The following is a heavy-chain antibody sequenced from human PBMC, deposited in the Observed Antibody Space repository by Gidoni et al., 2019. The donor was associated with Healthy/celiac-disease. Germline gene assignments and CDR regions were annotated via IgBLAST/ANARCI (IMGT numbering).Heavy chain of an antibody. J-gene: IGHJ3*02. V-gene: IGHV4-39*01. CDR3: ARLYCSGGSCYADAFDI. CDR2: IYYSGST. D-gene: IGHD2-15*01. Sequence: QLQLQESGPGLVKPSETLSLTCTVSGGSISSSSYYWGWIRQPPGKGLEWIGSIYYSGSTYYNPSLKSRVTISVDTSKNQFSLKLSSVTAADTAVYYCARLYCSGGSCYADAFDIWGQGTMVTVSS. CDR1: GGSISSSSYY.